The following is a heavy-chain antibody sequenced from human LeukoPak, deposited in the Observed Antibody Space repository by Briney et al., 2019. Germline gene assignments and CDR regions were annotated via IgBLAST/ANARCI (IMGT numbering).Heavy chain of an antibody. Sequence: PSETLSLTCAVYSGYFSGYSWSWIRQPPGKGLEWIGEINHSGSTNYSPSLKSRVTISVDTSSSQFSLSLSSVTAADTAVYYCARNHTGYFDPWGQGTLVTVSS. CDR3: ARNHTGYFDP. J-gene: IGHJ5*02. CDR1: SGYFSGYS. V-gene: IGHV4-34*01. CDR2: INHSGST. D-gene: IGHD5-18*01.